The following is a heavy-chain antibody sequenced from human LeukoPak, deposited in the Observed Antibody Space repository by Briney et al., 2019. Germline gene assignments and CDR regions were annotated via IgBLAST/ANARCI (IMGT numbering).Heavy chain of an antibody. J-gene: IGHJ3*02. D-gene: IGHD6-13*01. CDR1: GFTFSSYA. CDR2: ISSNGGST. Sequence: PGGSLRLSCAASGFTFSSYAMHWVRQAPGKGLEYVSAISSNGGSTYYANSVKGRFTISRDNSKNTLYLQMGSLRAEDMAVYYCARSLSSSSAFDIWGQGTMVTVSS. V-gene: IGHV3-64*01. CDR3: ARSLSSSSAFDI.